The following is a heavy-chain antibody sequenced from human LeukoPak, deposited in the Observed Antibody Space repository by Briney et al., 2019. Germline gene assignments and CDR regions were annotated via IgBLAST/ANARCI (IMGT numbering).Heavy chain of an antibody. Sequence: ASVKVSCKASGYTFTSYYMHWVRQAPGQGLEWMGIINPSGGSTSYAQKFQGRVTMTRDTSTSTAYMELRSLRSDDTAVYYCARETRLSGYDFNAFDIWGQGTMVTVSS. D-gene: IGHD5-12*01. J-gene: IGHJ3*02. V-gene: IGHV1-46*01. CDR3: ARETRLSGYDFNAFDI. CDR1: GYTFTSYY. CDR2: INPSGGST.